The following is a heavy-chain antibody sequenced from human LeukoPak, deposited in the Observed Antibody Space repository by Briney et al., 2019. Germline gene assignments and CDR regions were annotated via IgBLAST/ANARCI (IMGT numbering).Heavy chain of an antibody. D-gene: IGHD2-2*01. Sequence: GGSLRLSCAASGLTFSNYWMSWVRQAPGKGLEWVANIMEDGNEKYYVDSVKGRFTISRDNAKKLLYLQMNSLRAEDTAVYYCARDRSRFYYWGQGTLVTVSS. CDR2: IMEDGNEK. V-gene: IGHV3-7*01. CDR3: ARDRSRFYY. J-gene: IGHJ4*02. CDR1: GLTFSNYW.